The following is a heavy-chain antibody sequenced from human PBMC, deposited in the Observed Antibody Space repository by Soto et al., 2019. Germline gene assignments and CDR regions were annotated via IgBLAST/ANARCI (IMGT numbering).Heavy chain of an antibody. CDR1: GYTFTSYD. V-gene: IGHV1-8*01. J-gene: IGHJ3*02. Sequence: QVQLVQSGAEVKKPGASVKVSCKASGYTFTSYDINWVRQATGQGLEWMGWMNPNSGNTGYAQKFQGRVTMTRNTSISTAYMELSSLRSEDTAVYYCARAYCSGGSCWHDAFDIWGQGTMVTVSS. D-gene: IGHD2-15*01. CDR2: MNPNSGNT. CDR3: ARAYCSGGSCWHDAFDI.